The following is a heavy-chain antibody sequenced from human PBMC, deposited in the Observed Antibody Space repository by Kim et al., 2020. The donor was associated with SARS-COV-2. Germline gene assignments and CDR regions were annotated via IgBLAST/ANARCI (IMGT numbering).Heavy chain of an antibody. J-gene: IGHJ6*02. CDR2: ISTDYGQT. V-gene: IGHV1-3*04. D-gene: IGHD5-12*01. CDR3: TRDSGDGYYGMDV. Sequence: ASVKVSCKASGYILTNYAIHWVRLAPGQSLEWMGWISTDYGQTKYSQRFQGRVTITRDTSASTAYMGLSSLTSEDTAVYYCTRDSGDGYYGMDVWGQGT. CDR1: GYILTNYA.